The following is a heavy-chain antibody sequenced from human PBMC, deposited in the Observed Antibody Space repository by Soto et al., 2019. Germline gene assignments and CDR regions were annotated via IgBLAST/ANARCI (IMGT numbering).Heavy chain of an antibody. Sequence: PETLSLTCTVSGGSISSYYWSWIRPPAGKGLEWIGRIYTSGSTNYNPSLKSRVTMSVDTSKNQFSLKLSSVTAADTAVYYCAREPAWGATTYYYDGMDVWGQGTTVTVSS. V-gene: IGHV4-4*07. J-gene: IGHJ6*02. CDR3: AREPAWGATTYYYDGMDV. CDR2: IYTSGST. CDR1: GGSISSYY. D-gene: IGHD5-12*01.